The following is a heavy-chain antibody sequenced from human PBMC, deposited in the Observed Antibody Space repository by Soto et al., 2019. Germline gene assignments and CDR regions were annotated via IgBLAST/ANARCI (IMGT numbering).Heavy chain of an antibody. CDR2: IIPIFGTA. CDR3: ARDQEYSGSYLDAFDI. D-gene: IGHD1-26*01. CDR1: GGTFSSYS. V-gene: IGHV1-69*13. J-gene: IGHJ3*02. Sequence: ASVKVSCKASGGTFSSYSISWVRQAPGQGLEWMGGIIPIFGTANYAQKFQGRVTITADESTSTAYMELSSLRSEDTAVYYCARDQEYSGSYLDAFDIWGQGTMVTVSS.